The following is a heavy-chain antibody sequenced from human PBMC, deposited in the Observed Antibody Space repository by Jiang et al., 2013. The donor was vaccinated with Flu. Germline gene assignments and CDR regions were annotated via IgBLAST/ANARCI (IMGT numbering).Heavy chain of an antibody. CDR3: SRHPGRRAAGFRYDVVTGNQHHSTIGSDV. CDR2: ISDSGST. D-gene: IGHD3-9*01. CDR1: GGSFSGYY. V-gene: IGHV4-34*01. Sequence: LLKPSETLSLTCAVYGGSFSGYYWSWIRQPPGKGLEWIGEISDSGSTKYNPSLESRLTMSIDTSKGQFSLKLISVTAADTAMYYCSRHPGRRAAGFRYDVVTGNQHHSTIGSDVWGQGTTVAVSS. J-gene: IGHJ6*02.